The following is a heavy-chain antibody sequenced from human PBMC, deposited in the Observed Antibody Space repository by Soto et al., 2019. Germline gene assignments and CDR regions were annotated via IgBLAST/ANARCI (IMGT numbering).Heavy chain of an antibody. D-gene: IGHD3-9*01. CDR2: IFWDDDK. J-gene: IGHJ4*02. CDR3: AHSPPYDILTGSLNYFDY. Sequence: QITLKESGPTLVKPTQTLTLTCTFSGFSLSTSGVGVGWIRQPPGKALEWLALIFWDDDKRYSPSLMSRLTITKGTSKNQVVLTMTNMDPVDTATYYCAHSPPYDILTGSLNYFDYWGQGTLVTVSS. CDR1: GFSLSTSGVG. V-gene: IGHV2-5*02.